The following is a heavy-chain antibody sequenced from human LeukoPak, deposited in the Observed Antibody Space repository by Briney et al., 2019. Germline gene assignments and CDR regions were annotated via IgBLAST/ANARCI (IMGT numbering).Heavy chain of an antibody. Sequence: SETLSLTCTVSGGSISSSSYYWGWIRQPPGKGLEWIGSIYYSGSTYYNPSLKSRVTISVDTSKNQFSLKLSSVTAADTAVYYCARVLTTKTDYYFDYWGQGTLVTVSS. CDR2: IYYSGST. CDR3: ARVLTTKTDYYFDY. V-gene: IGHV4-39*01. CDR1: GGSISSSSYY. J-gene: IGHJ4*02. D-gene: IGHD1-14*01.